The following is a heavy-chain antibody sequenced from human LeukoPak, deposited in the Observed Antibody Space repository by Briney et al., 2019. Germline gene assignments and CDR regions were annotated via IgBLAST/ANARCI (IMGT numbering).Heavy chain of an antibody. CDR3: AKHYGDYFLDF. J-gene: IGHJ4*02. D-gene: IGHD4-17*01. Sequence: SGGSLRLSCAASGFTFSNPAMSWVRQSPGKGLEWVSFISGYSVTTYYADSVQGRFTVSRDNSKKTLYLQMHSLRDEDTAIYYCAKHYGDYFLDFWGQGTLVTVSS. V-gene: IGHV3-23*01. CDR2: ISGYSVTT. CDR1: GFTFSNPA.